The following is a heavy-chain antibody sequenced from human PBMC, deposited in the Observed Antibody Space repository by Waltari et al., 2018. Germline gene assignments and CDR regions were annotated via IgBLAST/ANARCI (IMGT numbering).Heavy chain of an antibody. D-gene: IGHD3-22*01. J-gene: IGHJ3*02. CDR3: LCDSSGYSDTDAFDI. CDR2: SIPRLGIA. CDR1: GGTFSSYA. Sequence: QVQLVQSGAEVKKPGSSVKVSCKASGGTFSSYAISWVRQAPGQGVEWMGRSIPRLGIANYAQKFQGRVTITADKSTSTAYMELRSLRSEDTAVYYCLCDSSGYSDTDAFDIWGQGTMVTVSS. V-gene: IGHV1-69*04.